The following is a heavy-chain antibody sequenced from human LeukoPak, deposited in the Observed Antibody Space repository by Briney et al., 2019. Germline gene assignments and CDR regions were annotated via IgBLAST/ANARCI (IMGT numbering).Heavy chain of an antibody. CDR1: GVSISSYY. V-gene: IGHV4-4*07. CDR3: ARDGQVGRPFDY. Sequence: SETLSLTCTVSGVSISSYYWTWIRQPAGKGLEWIGRIYSSGSSNYNPSLKSRVTLSVDTSKNQFSLNLTSVTAADTAVYYCARDGQVGRPFDYWGQGTLVTVSS. J-gene: IGHJ4*02. D-gene: IGHD1-26*01. CDR2: IYSSGSS.